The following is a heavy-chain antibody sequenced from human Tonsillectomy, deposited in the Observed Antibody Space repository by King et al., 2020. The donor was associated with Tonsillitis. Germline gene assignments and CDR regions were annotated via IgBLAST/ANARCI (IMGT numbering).Heavy chain of an antibody. CDR3: ARRPYYYYYMDV. V-gene: IGHV4-59*08. CDR2: IYYSGST. J-gene: IGHJ6*03. CDR1: GGSISSYY. Sequence: VQLQESGPGLVKPSETLSLTCTVSGGSISSYYWSWIRQPPGKGLEWIGYIYYSGSTNYNPSLKSRVTISVDPSKNQFSLKLSSVTAADTAVYYCARRPYYYYYMDVWGKGTTVTVSS.